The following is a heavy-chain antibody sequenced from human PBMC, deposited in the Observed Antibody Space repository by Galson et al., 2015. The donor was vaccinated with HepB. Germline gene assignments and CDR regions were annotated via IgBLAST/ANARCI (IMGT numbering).Heavy chain of an antibody. Sequence: SLRLSCAASGFTFSSYAMSWVRQAPGKGLEWVSAISGSGGSTYYADSVKGRFTISRDNSKNTLYLQMNSLRAEDTAVYYCAKNGDGVVPAAISSDFDYWGQGTLVTVSS. CDR2: ISGSGGST. V-gene: IGHV3-23*01. CDR3: AKNGDGVVPAAISSDFDY. J-gene: IGHJ4*02. CDR1: GFTFSSYA. D-gene: IGHD2-2*02.